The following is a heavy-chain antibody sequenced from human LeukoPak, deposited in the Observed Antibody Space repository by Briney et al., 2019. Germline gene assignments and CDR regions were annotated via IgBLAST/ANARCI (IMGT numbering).Heavy chain of an antibody. Sequence: ASVKVSCKASGYTFTSFGISWVRQAPGQGLEWMGWISGYNGNTNYAQKFQGRVTMTTDTSTTTAYMELRSLRSDDSAVYYCARTMIVAAGDHWGQGTLVTVSS. CDR2: ISGYNGNT. CDR1: GYTFTSFG. CDR3: ARTMIVAAGDH. V-gene: IGHV1-18*01. D-gene: IGHD3-22*01. J-gene: IGHJ5*02.